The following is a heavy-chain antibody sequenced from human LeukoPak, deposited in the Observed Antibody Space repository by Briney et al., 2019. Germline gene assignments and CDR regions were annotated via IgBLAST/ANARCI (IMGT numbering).Heavy chain of an antibody. V-gene: IGHV1-2*02. CDR3: ARDLTPYYDILTGYYPFDY. D-gene: IGHD3-9*01. CDR1: GYTFSGYY. CDR2: INPNSGGT. J-gene: IGHJ4*02. Sequence: ASVTVSCKASGYTFSGYYMHWVRQAPGQGLEWMGCINPNSGGTNYAQKFQGRVTMTRDTSISTAYMELSRLRSDDTAVYYCARDLTPYYDILTGYYPFDYWGQGTLVTVSS.